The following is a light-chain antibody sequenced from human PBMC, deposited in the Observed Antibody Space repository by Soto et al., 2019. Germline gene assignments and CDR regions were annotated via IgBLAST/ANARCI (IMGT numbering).Light chain of an antibody. Sequence: DIVMTQSPDSLAVSLGERATINCKSSQSVLYSSNNKNYLTWYQQKPGQPPKLLIYWASTRESGVPDRFSGSGSGTDFTLTISSLQAEDVAVYYCQQCYSDPWTFGQGTKVDIK. CDR3: QQCYSDPWT. CDR2: WAS. CDR1: QSVLYSSNNKNY. V-gene: IGKV4-1*01. J-gene: IGKJ1*01.